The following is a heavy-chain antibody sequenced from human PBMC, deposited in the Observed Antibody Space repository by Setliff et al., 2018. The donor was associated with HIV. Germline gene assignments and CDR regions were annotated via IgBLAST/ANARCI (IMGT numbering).Heavy chain of an antibody. Sequence: PSETLSLTCTVSGGSIRSSTYYWGWIRQPPGKGLEWIGSIYYSGSTYYNPSLKSRVTISVDTSKNQFSLKVSSVTAADTAVYYCARVARGGHSSRWYYFDYWGQGTLVTVSS. V-gene: IGHV4-39*07. CDR2: IYYSGST. CDR3: ARVARGGHSSRWYYFDY. CDR1: GGSIRSSTYY. J-gene: IGHJ4*02. D-gene: IGHD6-13*01.